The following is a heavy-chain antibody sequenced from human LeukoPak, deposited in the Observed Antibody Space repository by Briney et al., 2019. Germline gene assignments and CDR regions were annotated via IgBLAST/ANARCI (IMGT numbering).Heavy chain of an antibody. V-gene: IGHV3-74*01. Sequence: GGSLRLSCVASDFGGHHMHWVRQAPGKGLVWVSRVSTDGIGTAYADSVKGRFTISRDNAKNTVYLQMNSLRAEDTAVYYCARGGYSSGLDYWGQGTLVTVSS. CDR2: VSTDGIGT. J-gene: IGHJ4*02. CDR1: DFGGHH. CDR3: ARGGYSSGLDY. D-gene: IGHD6-19*01.